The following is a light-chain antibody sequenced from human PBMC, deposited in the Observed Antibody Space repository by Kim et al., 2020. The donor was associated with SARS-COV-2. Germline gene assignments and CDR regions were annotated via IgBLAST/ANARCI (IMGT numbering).Light chain of an antibody. Sequence: GQSVTISCTGTSNDVGAYNYVSWYQQHPGKAPKLMIYDVSKRPTEVPDRFAGSKSGNSASLTISGLQTEDEADYYCCSTAGTYSVVFGRGTQLTVL. CDR1: SNDVGAYNY. V-gene: IGLV2-11*01. CDR2: DVS. J-gene: IGLJ2*01. CDR3: CSTAGTYSVV.